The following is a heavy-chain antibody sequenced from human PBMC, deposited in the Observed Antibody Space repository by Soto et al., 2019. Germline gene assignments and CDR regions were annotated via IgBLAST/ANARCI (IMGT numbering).Heavy chain of an antibody. D-gene: IGHD3-3*01. J-gene: IGHJ5*02. CDR1: GYTFTSYG. CDR3: ARDSPPNYDFWSGYYTGFWFDP. Sequence: ASVKVSCKASGYTFTSYGISWVRQAPGQGLEWMGWISAYNGNTNYAQKLQGRVTMTTDTSTSTAYMELRSLRSDDTAVYYCARDSPPNYDFWSGYYTGFWFDPWG. V-gene: IGHV1-18*01. CDR2: ISAYNGNT.